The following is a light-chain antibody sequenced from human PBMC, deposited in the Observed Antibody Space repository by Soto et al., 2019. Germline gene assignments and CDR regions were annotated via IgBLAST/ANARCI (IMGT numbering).Light chain of an antibody. Sequence: EIVLTQSPGTLSLSPGDRATLSCRASQSVSSSDLAWYQQKTGQAPRLIIYGASTRATGIPDRFSGSGSGTDFTLTISRLEPEDFAVYYCQQYGGSPLYTFGQGTKLEIK. CDR1: QSVSSSD. J-gene: IGKJ2*01. CDR3: QQYGGSPLYT. V-gene: IGKV3-20*01. CDR2: GAS.